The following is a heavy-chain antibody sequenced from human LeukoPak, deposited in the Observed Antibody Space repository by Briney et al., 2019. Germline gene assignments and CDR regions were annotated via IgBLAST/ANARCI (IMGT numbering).Heavy chain of an antibody. CDR3: ASISEQAGDAFDI. Sequence: SETLSLTCTVSGFSINNSPYYWGWIRQPPGKGLQWIGTIYYSGSTYYNPSLKSRVTISVDTSKNQFSLNLRSVTAADTAVYYCASISEQAGDAFDIWGQGTMVTVSS. CDR1: GFSINNSPYY. V-gene: IGHV4-39*07. D-gene: IGHD1/OR15-1a*01. CDR2: IYYSGST. J-gene: IGHJ3*02.